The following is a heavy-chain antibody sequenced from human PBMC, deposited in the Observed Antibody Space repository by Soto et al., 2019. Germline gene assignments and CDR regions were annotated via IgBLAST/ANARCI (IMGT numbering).Heavy chain of an antibody. CDR3: ARSRYTSGWWTPPFDY. CDR2: IYYSGST. CDR1: GGSISSYY. Sequence: QVQLQESGPGLVKPSESLSLTCAVSGGSISSYYWSWIRQPPGKGLEWIGYIYYSGSTNYNPSLKSRATISVDTTKNQFTLKLTSVTAADTAVYYCARSRYTSGWWTPPFDYWGQGTLVTVSS. V-gene: IGHV4-59*01. D-gene: IGHD6-19*01. J-gene: IGHJ4*02.